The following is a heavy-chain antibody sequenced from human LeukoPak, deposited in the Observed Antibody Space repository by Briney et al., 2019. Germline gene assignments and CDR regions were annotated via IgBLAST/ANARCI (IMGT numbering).Heavy chain of an antibody. CDR2: IWYDGSNK. CDR3: AKTFPYGTTWFGFCDY. Sequence: GGSLRLSCAASGFTFSSYGMHWVRQAPGKGLEWVAVIWYDGSNKYYADSVKGRFTISRDNSKNTLYLQMNSLRVDDTAVYYCAKTFPYGTTWFGFCDYWGQGALVTVSS. V-gene: IGHV3-33*06. D-gene: IGHD3-10*01. J-gene: IGHJ4*02. CDR1: GFTFSSYG.